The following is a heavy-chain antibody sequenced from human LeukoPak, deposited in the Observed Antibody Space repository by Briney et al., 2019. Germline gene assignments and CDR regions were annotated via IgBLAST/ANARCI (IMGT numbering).Heavy chain of an antibody. J-gene: IGHJ6*02. CDR3: ARSLGQIVVVPAAMGLYYYYYGMDV. Sequence: SVKVSCKASRGTFSSYAISWVRQAPGQGLEWMGGIIPIFGTANYAQKFQGRVTITADESTSTAYMELSSLRSEDTAVYYCARSLGQIVVVPAAMGLYYYYYGMDVWGQGTTVTVSS. CDR1: RGTFSSYA. CDR2: IIPIFGTA. V-gene: IGHV1-69*13. D-gene: IGHD2-2*01.